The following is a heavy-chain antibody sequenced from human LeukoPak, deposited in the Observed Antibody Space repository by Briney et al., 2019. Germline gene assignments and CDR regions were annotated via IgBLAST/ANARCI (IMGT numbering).Heavy chain of an antibody. CDR2: INPNSGGT. D-gene: IGHD5-18*01. CDR1: GYTFTDYY. V-gene: IGHV1-2*02. Sequence: ASVKVYCKSSGYTFTDYYMHWVRQAPGQGLEWMGWINPNSGGTNYAQKFQGRVTMTRDTSISTAYMELSWLKSDDTALYYCATAGGYSYGYYGMDVWGQGTTVTVSS. CDR3: ATAGGYSYGYYGMDV. J-gene: IGHJ6*02.